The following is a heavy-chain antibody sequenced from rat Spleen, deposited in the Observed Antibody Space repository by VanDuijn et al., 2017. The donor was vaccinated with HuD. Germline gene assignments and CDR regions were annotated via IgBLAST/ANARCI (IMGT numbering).Heavy chain of an antibody. CDR1: GFIFSNYY. D-gene: IGHD1-12*01. J-gene: IGHJ4*01. CDR2: ISAGGGNT. Sequence: EVQLVESGGGLVQPGSSLKVSCVASGFIFSNYYMAWVRQAPTKGLEWVAFISAGGGNTHYRDSVKGRFTISRDNAESTLYLQMNSLRSEDTATYYCAISISYVMDAWGQGASVTVSS. V-gene: IGHV5-25*01. CDR3: AISISYVMDA.